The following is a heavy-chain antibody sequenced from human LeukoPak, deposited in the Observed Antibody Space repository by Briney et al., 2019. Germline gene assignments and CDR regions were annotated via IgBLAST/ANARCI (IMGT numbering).Heavy chain of an antibody. J-gene: IGHJ4*02. CDR1: GGSINGYY. CDR3: ARALGITLVRGAMGYFDY. Sequence: SETLSLTCTVSGGSINGYYWSWIRQPPGKGLEWIGYIYYSGSTNYNPSLKSRVTISVDTSKNQFSLKLSSVTAADTAVYYCARALGITLVRGAMGYFDYWGQGTLVTVSS. V-gene: IGHV4-59*01. CDR2: IYYSGST. D-gene: IGHD3-10*01.